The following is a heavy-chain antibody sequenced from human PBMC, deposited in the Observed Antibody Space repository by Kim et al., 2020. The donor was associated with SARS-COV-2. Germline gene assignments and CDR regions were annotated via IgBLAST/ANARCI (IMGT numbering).Heavy chain of an antibody. Sequence: SETLSLTCVVSGGSISTSNWWCWGRQSPEKGLEWIGVIYHSGTTNYNSALKSRVTISVDNSKNQFSLKLRAVTAADTAVYYCTRTVAAVWGQYYYYGMDVWGQGTTVTVSS. CDR2: IYHSGTT. J-gene: IGHJ6*02. V-gene: IGHV4-4*02. CDR3: TRTVAAVWGQYYYYGMDV. D-gene: IGHD6-13*01. CDR1: GGSISTSNW.